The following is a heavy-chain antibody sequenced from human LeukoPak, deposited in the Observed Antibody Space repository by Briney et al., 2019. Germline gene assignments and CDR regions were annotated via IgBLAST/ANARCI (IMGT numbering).Heavy chain of an antibody. V-gene: IGHV1-2*02. CDR3: AGSTEYSSSPAGDY. CDR2: INPNSGGT. D-gene: IGHD6-6*01. CDR1: GYTFTGYY. Sequence: ASVKVSCKASGYTFTGYYMHWVRQAPGQGLEWMGWINPNSGGTNYAQKFQGRVTMTRDTSISTAYMELSRLRSDDTAVYYCAGSTEYSSSPAGDYWGQGTLVTVSS. J-gene: IGHJ4*02.